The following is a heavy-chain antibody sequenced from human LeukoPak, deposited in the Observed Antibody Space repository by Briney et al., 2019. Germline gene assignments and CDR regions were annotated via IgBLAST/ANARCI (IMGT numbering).Heavy chain of an antibody. CDR2: ISASGCST. Sequence: GGSLRLSCAASGFTFSSYAMNWVRQAPGKGLEWVSAISASGCSTYYGDSVKGRFTISRDNAKNSLYLQMNTLRAEDTAVYYCASFDSSGWHYFDYWGQGTLVIVSA. V-gene: IGHV3-23*01. J-gene: IGHJ4*02. CDR3: ASFDSSGWHYFDY. CDR1: GFTFSSYA. D-gene: IGHD6-19*01.